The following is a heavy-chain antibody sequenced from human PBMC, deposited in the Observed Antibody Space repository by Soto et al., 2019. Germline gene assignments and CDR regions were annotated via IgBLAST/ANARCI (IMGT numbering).Heavy chain of an antibody. CDR1: GYSFAGYW. J-gene: IGHJ4*02. D-gene: IGHD6-13*01. V-gene: IGHV5-10-1*01. CDR2: IDPSDSQT. CDR3: ARLRSSSWFDY. Sequence: GESLKISCKGSGYSFAGYWITWVRQKPGKGLEWMGRIDPSDSQTYYSPSFRGHVTISVTKSITTVFLQWSSLKASDTAMYYCARLRSSSWFDYWGQGTLVTVSS.